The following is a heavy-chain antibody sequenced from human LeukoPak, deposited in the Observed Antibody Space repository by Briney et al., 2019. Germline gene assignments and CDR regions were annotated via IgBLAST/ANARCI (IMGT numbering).Heavy chain of an antibody. Sequence: PSETLSLTCTVSGDSIGSYSWSWIRQPAGKGLEWIGRIYTSGSTKYNPSLKSQVTISVDTSKNQFSLKLSSVTAADTAVYYCARAVAGTGIDYWGQGTLVTVSS. CDR1: GDSIGSYS. V-gene: IGHV4-4*07. CDR2: IYTSGST. J-gene: IGHJ4*02. CDR3: ARAVAGTGIDY. D-gene: IGHD6-19*01.